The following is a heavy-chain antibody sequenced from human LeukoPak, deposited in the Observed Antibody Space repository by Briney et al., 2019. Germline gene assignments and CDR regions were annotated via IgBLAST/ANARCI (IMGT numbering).Heavy chain of an antibody. Sequence: GGSLRLSCTASGFIFGDHAMSWVRQAPGKGLEWVGFIRSKAYGGTTEYAASVKGRFTISRDDSEGIVYLQMNSLRTEDTAVYYCARGPIHLWLHNGMDVWGQGTTVIVFS. J-gene: IGHJ6*02. CDR2: IRSKAYGGTT. V-gene: IGHV3-49*04. CDR3: ARGPIHLWLHNGMDV. CDR1: GFIFGDHA. D-gene: IGHD5-18*01.